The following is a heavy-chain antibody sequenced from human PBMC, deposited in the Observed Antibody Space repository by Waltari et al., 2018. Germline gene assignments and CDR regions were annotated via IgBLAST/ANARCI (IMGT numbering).Heavy chain of an antibody. J-gene: IGHJ4*02. V-gene: IGHV3-30-3*01. CDR2: ISDDGSNK. CDR3: ARKPLYYYDSSGYPY. Sequence: QVQLVESGGGVVQPGRSLRLSCAASGFTFRSYAMHWVRQAPGKGVEWVEVISDDGSNKYYADSVKGRFTISRDNSKNTLYLQMNSLRAEDTAVYYCARKPLYYYDSSGYPYWGQGTLVTVSS. CDR1: GFTFRSYA. D-gene: IGHD3-22*01.